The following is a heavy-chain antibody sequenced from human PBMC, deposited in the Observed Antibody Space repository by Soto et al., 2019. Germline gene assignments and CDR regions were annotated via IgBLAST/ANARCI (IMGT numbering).Heavy chain of an antibody. CDR3: ARDYYDSSGSNYYYYGMDV. J-gene: IGHJ6*02. CDR2: ISSSSSYI. V-gene: IGHV3-21*01. CDR1: GFTFSSYS. D-gene: IGHD3-22*01. Sequence: GGSLRLSCAASGFTFSSYSMNWVRQAPGKGLEWVSSISSSSSYIYYADSVKGRFTISRDNAKNSLYLQMNSLRAEDTAVYYWARDYYDSSGSNYYYYGMDVWGQGTTVTVSS.